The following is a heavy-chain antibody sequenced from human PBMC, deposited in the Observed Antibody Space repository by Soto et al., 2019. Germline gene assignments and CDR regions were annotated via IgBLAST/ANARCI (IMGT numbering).Heavy chain of an antibody. Sequence: EVQLVESGGGLVQPGGSLILSCAASGFSLSSYWMSWVRQAPGKGLEWVANMNQDGSESDYVGSVKGRFTITRDNAKNSLYLQMNGLRAEDTAVYYCARLSTSAGRRDLACWGQGTLVTVSS. J-gene: IGHJ4*02. CDR2: MNQDGSES. CDR1: GFSLSSYW. CDR3: ARLSTSAGRRDLAC. V-gene: IGHV3-7*01.